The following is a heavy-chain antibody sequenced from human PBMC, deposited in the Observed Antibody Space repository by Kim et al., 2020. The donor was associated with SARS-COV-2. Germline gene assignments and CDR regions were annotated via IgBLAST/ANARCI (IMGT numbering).Heavy chain of an antibody. D-gene: IGHD5-12*01. V-gene: IGHV5-51*01. CDR2: VYPGDSDA. Sequence: GESLKISCRGFGYMFNTYWIGWVRQMPGKGLEWMGIVYPGDSDARYSPSFQGQVTISADKSISPAYLQWSSLKASTSAMYYCALPGIVATSDYFDHWGQGTLVTLSS. CDR1: GYMFNTYW. J-gene: IGHJ4*02. CDR3: ALPGIVATSDYFDH.